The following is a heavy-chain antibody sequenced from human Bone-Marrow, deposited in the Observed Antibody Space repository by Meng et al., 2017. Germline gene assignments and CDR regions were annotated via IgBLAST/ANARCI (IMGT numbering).Heavy chain of an antibody. D-gene: IGHD6-19*01. Sequence: QVLLQESGPGLVKPSWTLSLTCAVSGGSISSSNWWSWVRQPPGKGLEWIGKIYHSGSTNYNPSLKSRVTISVDKSKNQFSLKLSSVTAADTAVYYCASFPPPGKQWLVTDYWGQGTLVTVSS. CDR3: ASFPPPGKQWLVTDY. J-gene: IGHJ4*02. V-gene: IGHV4-4*02. CDR2: IYHSGST. CDR1: GGSISSSNW.